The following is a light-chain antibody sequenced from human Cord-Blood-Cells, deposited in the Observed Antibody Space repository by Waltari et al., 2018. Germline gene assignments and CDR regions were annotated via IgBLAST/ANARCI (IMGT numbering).Light chain of an antibody. V-gene: IGKV3-20*01. CDR2: GAS. CDR3: QQYGSSPLT. J-gene: IGKJ4*01. Sequence: EIVLTQSPGTLSLSPGERATLSCRASQSVSSSYLAWYQQKPGQAPRLLIYGASSMATGIPDRFSGSESGTDFTLTISRLEPEDFAVYYCQQYGSSPLTFGGGTKVEIK. CDR1: QSVSSSY.